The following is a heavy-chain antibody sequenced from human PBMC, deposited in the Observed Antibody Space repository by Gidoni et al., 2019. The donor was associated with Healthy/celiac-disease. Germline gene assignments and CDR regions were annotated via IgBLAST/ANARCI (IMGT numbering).Heavy chain of an antibody. CDR1: GFTFISYS. CDR3: ARDHYGDYVLSHYDY. Sequence: EVQLVESGGGLVQPGGSLRLSCAASGFTFISYSMDWVRQAPGKGLEWVSYISSSSSTIYYADSVKGRFTISRDNAKNSLYLQMNSLRAEDTAVYYCARDHYGDYVLSHYDYWGQGTLVTVSS. CDR2: ISSSSSTI. J-gene: IGHJ4*02. D-gene: IGHD4-17*01. V-gene: IGHV3-48*01.